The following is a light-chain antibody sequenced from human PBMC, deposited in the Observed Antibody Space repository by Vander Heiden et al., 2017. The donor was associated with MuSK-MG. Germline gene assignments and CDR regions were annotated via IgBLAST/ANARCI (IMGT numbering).Light chain of an antibody. CDR3: RQEKHWPKT. Sequence: DVVLTQSPLYLPVTLGQPASISCRSGRSLVYKNGDIYLTWFHQRPGQSPRRLIYNGSKRDSGVSDRISGSGSGTDFTLTISSVEAEDVGVYYCRQEKHWPKTFGGGTKVEIK. V-gene: IGKV2-30*01. J-gene: IGKJ4*01. CDR1: RSLVYKNGDIY. CDR2: NGS.